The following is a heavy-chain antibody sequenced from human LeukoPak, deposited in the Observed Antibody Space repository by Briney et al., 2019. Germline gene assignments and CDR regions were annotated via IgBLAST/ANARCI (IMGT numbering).Heavy chain of an antibody. CDR2: IYHSGST. CDR1: GGSISSGGYS. J-gene: IGHJ6*02. Sequence: PSQTLSLTCAVSGGSISSGGYSWSWIRQPPGKGLEWIGYIYHSGSTYYNPSLKSRVTISVDRSKNQFSLKLSSVTAADTAVYYCATDRSGYYPYYYGMDVWGQGTTVTVSS. D-gene: IGHD3-22*01. V-gene: IGHV4-30-2*01. CDR3: ATDRSGYYPYYYGMDV.